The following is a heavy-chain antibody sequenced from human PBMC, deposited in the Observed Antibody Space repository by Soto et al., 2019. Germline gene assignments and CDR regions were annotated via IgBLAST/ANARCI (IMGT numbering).Heavy chain of an antibody. D-gene: IGHD1-26*01. CDR3: ARELSPGGGSSFDY. CDR2: ISSSSSYT. J-gene: IGHJ4*02. V-gene: IGHV3-11*06. CDR1: GFTFSDYY. Sequence: GGSLRLSCAASGFTFSDYYMSWIRQAPGKGLEWVSYISSSSSYTNYADSVKGRFTISRDNAKNSLYLQMNSLRAEDTAVYYCARELSPGGGSSFDYWGQGTLVTVSS.